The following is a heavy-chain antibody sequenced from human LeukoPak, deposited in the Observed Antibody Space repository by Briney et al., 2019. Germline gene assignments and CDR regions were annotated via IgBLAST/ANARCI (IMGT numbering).Heavy chain of an antibody. V-gene: IGHV1-69*13. Sequence: GASVKVSCKASGGTFSSYAISWVRQAPGQGLEWMGGIIPIFGTANYAQKFQGRVTITADESTSTAYMELSSLRAEDTAVYYCAREGRDSSGWYFAFDIWGQGTMVTVSS. D-gene: IGHD6-19*01. CDR1: GGTFSSYA. CDR2: IIPIFGTA. CDR3: AREGRDSSGWYFAFDI. J-gene: IGHJ3*02.